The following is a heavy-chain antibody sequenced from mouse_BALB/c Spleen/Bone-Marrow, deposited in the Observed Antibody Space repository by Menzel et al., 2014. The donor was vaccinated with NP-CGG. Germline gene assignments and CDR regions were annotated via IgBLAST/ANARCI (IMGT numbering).Heavy chain of an antibody. CDR1: GFNIKDTY. J-gene: IGHJ4*01. Sequence: VQLQQSGAELVKPGASVKLSSTASGFNIKDTYMHWVKQRPEQGLEWIGRIDPANGNTKYDPKFQGKATITADTSSNTAYLQLSSLTSEDTAVYYCARGLLQYYYAMDYWGQGTSVTVSS. CDR2: IDPANGNT. D-gene: IGHD2-3*01. CDR3: ARGLLQYYYAMDY. V-gene: IGHV14-3*02.